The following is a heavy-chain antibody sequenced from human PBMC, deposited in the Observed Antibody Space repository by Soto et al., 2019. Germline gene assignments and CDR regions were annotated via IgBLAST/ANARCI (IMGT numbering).Heavy chain of an antibody. CDR2: INAGNGNT. Sequence: ASVKVSCKASGYTFTSYAMHWVRQAPGQRLEWMGWINAGNGNTKYSQKFQGRVTITRDTSASTAYMELSSLRSEDTAVYYCARDLGXVTTFDYWGQGTLVTVSS. V-gene: IGHV1-3*01. CDR1: GYTFTSYA. J-gene: IGHJ4*02. CDR3: ARDLGXVTTFDY. D-gene: IGHD4-17*01.